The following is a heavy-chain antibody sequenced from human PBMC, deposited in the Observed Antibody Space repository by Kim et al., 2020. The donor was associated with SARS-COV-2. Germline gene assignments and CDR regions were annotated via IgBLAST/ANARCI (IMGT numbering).Heavy chain of an antibody. CDR1: GFTFHTYG. V-gene: IGHV3-30*03. J-gene: IGHJ4*01. D-gene: IGHD6-6*01. CDR3: ARDQWEFSSASGFDH. Sequence: GGSLRLSCATSGFTFHTYGMHWVRQAPGKGLEWVAFISYDGGEKYYPDSVKDRFTVSRDNSKNTLYLQMDSLKAEDTAVYYCARDQWEFSSASGFDHWG. CDR2: ISYDGGEK.